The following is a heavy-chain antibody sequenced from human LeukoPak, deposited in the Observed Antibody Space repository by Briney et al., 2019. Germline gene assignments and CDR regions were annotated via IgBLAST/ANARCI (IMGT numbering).Heavy chain of an antibody. D-gene: IGHD1-26*01. CDR1: GYTFTSYY. CDR3: ARAPRSGITSKARWFAP. CDR2: INPSGGST. V-gene: IGHV1-46*01. Sequence: ASVKVSCKASGYTFTSYYMHWVRQAPGRELEWMGIINPSGGSTSYAQKFQGRVTMTRDTSTSTVYMELSSLRAEDTAVYYCARAPRSGITSKARWFAPGGQGTRATVPS. J-gene: IGHJ5*02.